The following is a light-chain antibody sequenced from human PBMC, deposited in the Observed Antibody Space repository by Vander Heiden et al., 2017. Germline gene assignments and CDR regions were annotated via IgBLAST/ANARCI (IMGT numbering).Light chain of an antibody. CDR2: GNN. Sequence: QSVLTQPPSVSGAPGQRATIPRARISSNIGANYHVHLYQQLPGRVPKLLIYGNNRRPSGGPDRFSGAKSGTSASLAITGLQPEDEADYYCQSYDNSMSGSGVFGGGTKVTV. CDR1: SSNIGANYH. J-gene: IGLJ3*02. V-gene: IGLV1-40*01. CDR3: QSYDNSMSGSGV.